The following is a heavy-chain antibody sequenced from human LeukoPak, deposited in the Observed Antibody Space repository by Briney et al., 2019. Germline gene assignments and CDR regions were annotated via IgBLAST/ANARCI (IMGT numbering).Heavy chain of an antibody. CDR3: ARGTGDSCKD. CDR1: GDSVSSNSAS. V-gene: IGHV6-1*01. J-gene: IGHJ4*02. Sequence: SQTLSLTFAISGDSVSSNSASWNWIRQSPSRGLEWLGRTYYRSKWRNDYAVSVKSRITISPDTSKNQFSLQLSSVTPEDTAVYYCARGTGDSCKDWGLGTLVTVSS. D-gene: IGHD3-22*01. CDR2: TYYRSKWRN.